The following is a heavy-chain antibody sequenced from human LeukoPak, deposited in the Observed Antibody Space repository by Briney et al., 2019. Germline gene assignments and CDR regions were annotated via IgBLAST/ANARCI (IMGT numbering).Heavy chain of an antibody. Sequence: GASVKVSCKASGYTLTSYDINWVRQATGQGLEWMGWMNPNSGRTGYAQNFQGRITITRNTSTSTAYMELRSLRSDDTAVYYCARLPVEYSSSPLDYWGQGTLVTVSS. CDR1: GYTLTSYD. CDR3: ARLPVEYSSSPLDY. J-gene: IGHJ4*02. D-gene: IGHD6-6*01. V-gene: IGHV1-8*01. CDR2: MNPNSGRT.